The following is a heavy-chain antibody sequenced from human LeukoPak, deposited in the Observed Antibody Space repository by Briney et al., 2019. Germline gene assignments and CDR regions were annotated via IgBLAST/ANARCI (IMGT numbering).Heavy chain of an antibody. V-gene: IGHV3-74*01. Sequence: PGGSLRLSCAASGFTFSIYWMHWVRQTPGKGLEWVSRLNIDGSVTNYADSVKGRFTISRDNPKNTLFLPMNSPRAEDTALYYCVREYCGGDCYTDFWGQGTLVTVSS. CDR2: LNIDGSVT. J-gene: IGHJ4*02. CDR3: VREYCGGDCYTDF. CDR1: GFTFSIYW. D-gene: IGHD2-21*02.